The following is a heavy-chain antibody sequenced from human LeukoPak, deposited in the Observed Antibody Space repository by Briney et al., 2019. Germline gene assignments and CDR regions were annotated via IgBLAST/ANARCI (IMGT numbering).Heavy chain of an antibody. Sequence: ASVMVSCKASGYTFTTYGINWVRQAPGQGLEWMGWISTYDGNTDYAQKLRGRFTMIRDTSTSTAYMELRSLMSDDTAVYYCARDRPRRGPGDHDYWGQGILVTVSS. V-gene: IGHV1-18*01. J-gene: IGHJ4*02. CDR2: ISTYDGNT. CDR3: ARDRPRRGPGDHDY. CDR1: GYTFTTYG. D-gene: IGHD7-27*01.